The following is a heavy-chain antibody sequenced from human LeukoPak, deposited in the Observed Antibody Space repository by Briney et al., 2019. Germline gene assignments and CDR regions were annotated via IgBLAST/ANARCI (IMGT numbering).Heavy chain of an antibody. CDR2: ISHDGSNI. CDR1: GFTFSYYG. J-gene: IGHJ5*02. CDR3: AKDPYRVVVATGNYLDP. D-gene: IGHD2-15*01. Sequence: PGGSLRLSCAASGFTFSYYGMHWVRHAPGKGLEWVAVISHDGSNIHYVDSVKGRFTISRDNSKNTLYLQMHSLRAEDTAIYYCAKDPYRVVVATGNYLDPWGQGTLATVSS. V-gene: IGHV3-30*18.